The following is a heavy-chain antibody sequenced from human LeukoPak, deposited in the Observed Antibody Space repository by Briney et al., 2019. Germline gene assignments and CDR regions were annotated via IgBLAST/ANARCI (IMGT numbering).Heavy chain of an antibody. J-gene: IGHJ6*03. Sequence: ASVKVSCKASGGTFSNYAISWVRQAPGQGLEWMGWISAYNGNTNYAQKLQGRVTMTTDTSTSTAYMELRSLRSDDTAVYYCAREGGWQLGYYMDVWGKGTTVTVSS. V-gene: IGHV1-18*01. D-gene: IGHD6-13*01. CDR2: ISAYNGNT. CDR1: GGTFSNYA. CDR3: AREGGWQLGYYMDV.